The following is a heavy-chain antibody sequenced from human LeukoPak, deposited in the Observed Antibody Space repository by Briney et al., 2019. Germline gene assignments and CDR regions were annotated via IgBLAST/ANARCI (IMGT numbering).Heavy chain of an antibody. CDR1: GFTFSSYA. V-gene: IGHV3-64*01. CDR3: ARDPGSSSWYNWFDP. CDR2: ISSNGGST. D-gene: IGHD6-13*01. Sequence: GGSLRLSCAASGFTFSSYAMHWVRQAPGKGLEYVSAISSNGGSTYYANSVKGRFTISRDNSKNTLYLQMGSLRAEDMAVYYCARDPGSSSWYNWFDPWGQGTLVTVSS. J-gene: IGHJ5*02.